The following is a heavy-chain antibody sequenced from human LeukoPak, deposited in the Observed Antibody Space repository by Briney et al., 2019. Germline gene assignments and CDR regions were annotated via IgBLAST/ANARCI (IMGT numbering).Heavy chain of an antibody. D-gene: IGHD4-17*01. CDR1: GRIFSLYS. V-gene: IGHV3-74*01. J-gene: IGHJ4*02. CDR3: ARAFHCGDFFDY. CDR2: INGDGSSA. Sequence: GGSLTLSCAVSGRIFSLYSMHWVRQAPGKGLLWLSGINGDGSSASYGNSVKGRFTISRHNAKNTLFLQMNSLTVEDTAVYYCARAFHCGDFFDYWGQGALVTVSS.